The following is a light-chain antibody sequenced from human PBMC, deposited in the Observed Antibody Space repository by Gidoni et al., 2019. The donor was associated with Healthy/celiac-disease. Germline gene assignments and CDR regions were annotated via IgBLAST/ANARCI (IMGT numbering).Light chain of an antibody. Sequence: QSALTHPPPASPSPGQSVTIPCTGTSSDVGGYNYVSWYQQHPGKAPKLMIYEVSKRASGVPDRFCGSKSGNTASLTVSGLQAEDEADYYRSADAGSNNWVFGGGTKLTVL. CDR1: SSDVGGYNY. CDR2: EVS. J-gene: IGLJ2*01. CDR3: SADAGSNNWV. V-gene: IGLV2-8*01.